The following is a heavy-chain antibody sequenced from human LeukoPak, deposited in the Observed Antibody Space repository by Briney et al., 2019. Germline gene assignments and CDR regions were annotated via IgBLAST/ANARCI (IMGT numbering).Heavy chain of an antibody. Sequence: SVKVSCKTSGYTFTGYYIHWVRQAPGQGLEWMGGIIPIFGTANYAQKFQGRVTITADESTSTAYMELSSLRSEDTAVYYCARDSGSGYLFDYWGQGTLVTVSS. CDR3: ARDSGSGYLFDY. CDR1: GYTFTGYY. D-gene: IGHD3-22*01. V-gene: IGHV1-69*13. CDR2: IIPIFGTA. J-gene: IGHJ4*02.